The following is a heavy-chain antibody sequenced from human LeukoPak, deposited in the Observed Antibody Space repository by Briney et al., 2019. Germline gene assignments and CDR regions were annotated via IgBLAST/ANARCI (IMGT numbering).Heavy chain of an antibody. D-gene: IGHD6-13*01. CDR3: ARAPRRASSWYDY. V-gene: IGHV1-2*02. Sequence: ASVKVSCKASGYTFTGYYMHWVRQAPGQGLEWMGWINPNSGGTNSAQKFQGRVTMTRDTSIDTAYMDLSGLRSDDTAVYSCARAPRRASSWYDYWGQGTLVTVSS. CDR1: GYTFTGYY. J-gene: IGHJ4*02. CDR2: INPNSGGT.